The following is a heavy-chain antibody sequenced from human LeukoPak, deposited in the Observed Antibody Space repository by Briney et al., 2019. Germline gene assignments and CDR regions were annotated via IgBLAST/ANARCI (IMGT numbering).Heavy chain of an antibody. Sequence: GGSLRLSCATSGFNFRNYAIHWVRQAPGKGLEWVALISFNGTNKYYADSVKGRFTISRDNSKNTLYLQMSSLRAEDTAVYYCAKESWMGNRVVPPSVWGQGTSVTVSS. CDR1: GFNFRNYA. V-gene: IGHV3-30*18. CDR3: AKESWMGNRVVPPSV. J-gene: IGHJ6*02. D-gene: IGHD2-2*01. CDR2: ISFNGTNK.